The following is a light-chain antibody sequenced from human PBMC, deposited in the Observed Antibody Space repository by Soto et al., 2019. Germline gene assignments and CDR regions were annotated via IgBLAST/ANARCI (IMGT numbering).Light chain of an antibody. CDR3: QQYNSYSYT. CDR2: KAS. J-gene: IGKJ2*01. CDR1: QSISSW. Sequence: DIQMTQSPSTLSASVGDRVTITCRASQSISSWLAWYQQKPVKAPKLLIYKASSLESGVPSRFSGSGSGTEFTLTINSLQADDFATYYCQQYNSYSYTFGQGTKVDI. V-gene: IGKV1-5*03.